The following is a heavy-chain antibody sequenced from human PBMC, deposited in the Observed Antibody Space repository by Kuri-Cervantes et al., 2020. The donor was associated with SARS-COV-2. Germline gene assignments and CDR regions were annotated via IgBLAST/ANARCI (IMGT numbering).Heavy chain of an antibody. CDR3: ARANRKGDYDFWSGYSEDYYYGMDV. J-gene: IGHJ6*02. Sequence: SETLSLTCTVSGGSISSYYWSWIRQPPGKGLEWIGYIYYSGSTNYNPSLKSRVTISVDTSKNQFSLKLSSVTAADTAVYYCARANRKGDYDFWSGYSEDYYYGMDVWGQGTTVTVSS. CDR2: IYYSGST. D-gene: IGHD3-3*01. V-gene: IGHV4-59*01. CDR1: GGSISSYY.